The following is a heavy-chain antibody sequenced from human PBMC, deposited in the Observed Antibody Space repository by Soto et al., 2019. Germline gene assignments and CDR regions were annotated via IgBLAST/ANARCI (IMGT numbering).Heavy chain of an antibody. J-gene: IGHJ3*01. V-gene: IGHV4-4*07. CDR3: ARYYVERLRLGDLLLGNAFDL. CDR2: IYTSGST. Sequence: SLTCTVSGGSISRYYWSWIRQPAGKGLEGIGRIYTSGSTNYNPSLKSRATKSGDTSKNQISLKLSSVTLAAPPVYYCARYYVERLRLGDLLLGNAFDLWGQGTMVTVSS. D-gene: IGHD3-16*01. CDR1: GGSISRYY.